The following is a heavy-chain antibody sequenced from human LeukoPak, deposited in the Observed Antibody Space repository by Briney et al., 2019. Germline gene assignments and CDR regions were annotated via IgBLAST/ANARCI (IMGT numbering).Heavy chain of an antibody. Sequence: PTGGSLRLSCAASGFTFDDYAMSWVRQAPGKGLEWVSAISGSGGSTYYADSVKGRFTISRDNSKNTLYLQMNSLRAEDTAVYYCAKDLVAVAGPYYYYYMDVWGKGTTVTVSS. CDR3: AKDLVAVAGPYYYYYMDV. CDR1: GFTFDDYA. CDR2: ISGSGGST. D-gene: IGHD6-19*01. V-gene: IGHV3-23*01. J-gene: IGHJ6*03.